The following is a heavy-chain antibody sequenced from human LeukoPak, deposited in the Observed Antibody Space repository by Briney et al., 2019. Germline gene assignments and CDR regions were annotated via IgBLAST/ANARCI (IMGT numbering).Heavy chain of an antibody. Sequence: GGSLRLSCAASGFTFSSYGMHWVRQAPGKGLEWVAVISYDGSNKYYADSVKGRFTISRDNSKNTLYLQMNSLRAEDTAVYYCARDAKSPYSGSYYWDYYYYMDVWGKGTTVTVSS. J-gene: IGHJ6*03. D-gene: IGHD1-26*01. CDR2: ISYDGSNK. CDR3: ARDAKSPYSGSYYWDYYYYMDV. CDR1: GFTFSSYG. V-gene: IGHV3-30*03.